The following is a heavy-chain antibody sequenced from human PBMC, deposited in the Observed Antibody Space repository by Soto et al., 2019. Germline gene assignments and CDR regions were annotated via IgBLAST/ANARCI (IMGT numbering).Heavy chain of an antibody. CDR3: AKATATSGGAFEI. J-gene: IGHJ3*02. CDR1: GFICSSYD. CDR2: ILVGGST. Sequence: EGSLRLSCAVSGFICSSYDMSWVRQAPGKGLEWVSTILVGGSTHYEDSVKGRFTISRDTSKNTVYLQMNSLTAGDTAFYYCAKATATSGGAFEIYGQGTMVTVSS. V-gene: IGHV3-23*01. D-gene: IGHD1-1*01.